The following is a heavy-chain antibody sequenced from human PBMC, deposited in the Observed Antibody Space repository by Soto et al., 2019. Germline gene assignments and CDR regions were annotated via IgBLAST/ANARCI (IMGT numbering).Heavy chain of an antibody. V-gene: IGHV3-23*01. J-gene: IGHJ3*02. Sequence: GGSLRLSCAASGFTSSRYAMSWVRQAPGKGLEWVSAISGSGGSTYYADSVKGRFTISRDNSKNTLYLQMNSLRAEDTTVYYCAKDHYGSGSYDWAPFDIWGQGTMVTVSS. CDR1: GFTSSRYA. CDR2: ISGSGGST. D-gene: IGHD3-10*01. CDR3: AKDHYGSGSYDWAPFDI.